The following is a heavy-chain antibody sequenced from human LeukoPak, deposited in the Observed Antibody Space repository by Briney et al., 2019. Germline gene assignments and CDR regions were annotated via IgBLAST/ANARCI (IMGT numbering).Heavy chain of an antibody. V-gene: IGHV3-21*01. CDR1: GFTFSSYA. D-gene: IGHD6-19*01. Sequence: GGSLRLSCAASGFTFSSYAMSWVRQAPGQGLEWVSSISPENTYIYYADSVKGRFTISRDNAKNSVYLQMNSLRVEDTAVYYCARDTRGISVVGYYYYFYMDVWGKGTTVTISS. J-gene: IGHJ6*03. CDR3: ARDTRGISVVGYYYYFYMDV. CDR2: ISPENTYI.